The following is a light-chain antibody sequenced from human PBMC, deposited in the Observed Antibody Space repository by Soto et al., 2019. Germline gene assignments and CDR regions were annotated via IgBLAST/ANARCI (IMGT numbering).Light chain of an antibody. CDR1: QSVSSSY. CDR3: QQYGSSPALT. Sequence: EIVLTQSPGTLSLSPGERATLSCRASQSVSSSYLDWYQQKPGQAPRLLIYGASSRATGIPDRFSGSGSGTDVTLTISRLEPEDVAVYYCQQYGSSPALTFGGGTKVEIK. V-gene: IGKV3-20*01. J-gene: IGKJ4*01. CDR2: GAS.